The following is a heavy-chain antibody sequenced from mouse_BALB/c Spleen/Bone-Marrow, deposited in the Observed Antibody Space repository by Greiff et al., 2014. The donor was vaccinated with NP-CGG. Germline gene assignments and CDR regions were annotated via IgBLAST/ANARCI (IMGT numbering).Heavy chain of an antibody. Sequence: QVQLKQSGAELVRPGSSVKISCKASGYAFSSYWMNWVKQRPGQGLEWIGQIYPGDGDTNYSGKFKGKATLTADESSSTVYMQLSSLTSEDSAVYFCAFGNYDFDYWGQGTTLTVSS. V-gene: IGHV1-80*01. CDR1: GYAFSSYW. J-gene: IGHJ2*01. CDR3: AFGNYDFDY. CDR2: IYPGDGDT. D-gene: IGHD2-1*01.